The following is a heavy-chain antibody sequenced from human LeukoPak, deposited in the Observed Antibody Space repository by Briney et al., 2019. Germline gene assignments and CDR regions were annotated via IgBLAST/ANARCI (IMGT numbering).Heavy chain of an antibody. D-gene: IGHD6-13*01. V-gene: IGHV3-66*02. CDR3: ARGGSSSSFFDY. Sequence: GGPLRLSCAASGFTVSSNYMSWVRQAPGKGLEWVSVIYSGGSTYYADSVKGRFTISRDNSKNTLYLQMNSLRAEDTAVYYCARGGSSSSFFDYWGQGTLVTVSS. J-gene: IGHJ4*02. CDR1: GFTVSSNY. CDR2: IYSGGST.